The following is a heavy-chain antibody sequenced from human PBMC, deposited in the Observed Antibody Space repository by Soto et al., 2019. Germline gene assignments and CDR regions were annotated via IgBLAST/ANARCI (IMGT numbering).Heavy chain of an antibody. V-gene: IGHV3-21*01. CDR3: AFLPYSFFLPVYYPLLFHYGLAF. Sequence: GGSLXLSCAAYGFTFSSYIMNWVRQAPGKGLEWVSSISSSSSYIYYADSVKGRFTISRDNAKNSLYLQMNSLRAEDKAVYYCAFLPYSFFLPVYYPLLFHYGLAFWAQGTTVTVSS. CDR2: ISSSSSYI. CDR1: GFTFSSYI. D-gene: IGHD3-9*01. J-gene: IGHJ6*02.